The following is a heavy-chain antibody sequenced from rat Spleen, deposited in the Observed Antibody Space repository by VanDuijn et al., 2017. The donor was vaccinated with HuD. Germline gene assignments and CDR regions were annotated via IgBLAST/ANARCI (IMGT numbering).Heavy chain of an antibody. CDR2: ISSGGST. CDR3: ARSDAAHYQILDA. V-gene: IGHV2-6*01. J-gene: IGHJ4*01. D-gene: IGHD1-1*01. Sequence: QVQLKESGPGLVQPSQTLSLTCTVSGFSLTSYTVSWVRQPPGKGLEWIAAISSGGSTYYNSALKSRLSISRDTSKSQVFLKMNSLQTDDTAIYFCARSDAAHYQILDAWGQGTSVTVSS. CDR1: GFSLTSYT.